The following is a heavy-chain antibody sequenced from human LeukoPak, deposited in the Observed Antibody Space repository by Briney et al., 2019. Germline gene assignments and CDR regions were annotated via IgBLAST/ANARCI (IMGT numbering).Heavy chain of an antibody. CDR3: ARGPYSYDSSGAFDI. V-gene: IGHV4-39*07. Sequence: SETLSLTCTVSGGSISSYYWGWIRQPPGKGLEWIGSIYYSGSTYYNPSLKSRVTISVDTSKNQFSLKLSSVTAADTAVYYCARGPYSYDSSGAFDIWGQGTMVTVSS. D-gene: IGHD3-22*01. CDR1: GGSISSYY. CDR2: IYYSGST. J-gene: IGHJ3*02.